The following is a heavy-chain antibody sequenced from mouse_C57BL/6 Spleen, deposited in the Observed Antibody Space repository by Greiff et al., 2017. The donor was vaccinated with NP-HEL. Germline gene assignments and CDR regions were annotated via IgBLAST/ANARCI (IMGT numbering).Heavy chain of an antibody. Sequence: QVQLKQSGAELVRPGASVTLSCKASGYTFTDYEMHWVKQTPVHGLEWIGAIDPETGGTAYNQKFKGKAILTADKSSSTAYMELRSLTSEDSAVYYCTRPPMDYWGQGTSVTVSS. CDR3: TRPPMDY. J-gene: IGHJ4*01. V-gene: IGHV1-15*01. CDR1: GYTFTDYE. CDR2: IDPETGGT.